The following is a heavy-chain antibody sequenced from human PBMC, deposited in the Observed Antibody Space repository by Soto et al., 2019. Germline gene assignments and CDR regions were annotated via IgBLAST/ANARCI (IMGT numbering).Heavy chain of an antibody. D-gene: IGHD2-2*01. J-gene: IGHJ4*02. V-gene: IGHV3-74*01. CDR1: GFTFSNSW. CDR2: INADGTST. Sequence: PGRSLRLSCAASGFTFSNSWMHWVRQVSGKGLEWVSRINADGTSTSYADSVKGRFTISRDNAKNTLYLHVNSLRAEDTAVYYCVKVLARGVGVPRFYFDSWGQGALVTSPQ. CDR3: VKVLARGVGVPRFYFDS.